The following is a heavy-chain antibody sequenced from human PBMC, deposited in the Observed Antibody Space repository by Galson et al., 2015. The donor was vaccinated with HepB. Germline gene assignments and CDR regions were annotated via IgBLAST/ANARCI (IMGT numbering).Heavy chain of an antibody. CDR3: ARVRYTPGLPYWYFDL. CDR2: IIPILGIA. Sequence: SVKVSCKASGGTFSSYAISWVRQAPGQGLEWMGRIIPILGIANYAQKFQGRVTITADKSTSTAYMELSSLRSEDTAVYYCARVRYTPGLPYWYFDLWGRGTLVTVSS. CDR1: GGTFSSYA. J-gene: IGHJ2*01. V-gene: IGHV1-69*04. D-gene: IGHD1-14*01.